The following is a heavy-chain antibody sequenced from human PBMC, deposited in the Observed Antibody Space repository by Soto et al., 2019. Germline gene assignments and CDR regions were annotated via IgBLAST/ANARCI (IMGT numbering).Heavy chain of an antibody. CDR3: ARVHPLLHCSSTSCYGGDAFDI. J-gene: IGHJ3*02. D-gene: IGHD2-2*01. Sequence: ASVKVSCKASGYTFTSYDINWVRQATGQGLEWMGWMNPNSGNTGYAQKFQGRVTMTRNTSISTAYMELSSLRSEDTAVYYCARVHPLLHCSSTSCYGGDAFDIWGQGTMVTVSS. V-gene: IGHV1-8*01. CDR2: MNPNSGNT. CDR1: GYTFTSYD.